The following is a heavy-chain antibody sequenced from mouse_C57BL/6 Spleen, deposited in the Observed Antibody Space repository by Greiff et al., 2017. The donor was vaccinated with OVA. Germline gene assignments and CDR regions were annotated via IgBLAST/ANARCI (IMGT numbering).Heavy chain of an antibody. V-gene: IGHV5-4*01. Sequence: EVKLQESGGGLVKPGGSLKLSCAASGFTFSSYAMSWVRQTPEKRLEWVATISDGGSYTYYPDNVKGRFTLSRDNAKNNLYLQVSHLKSEGTAMYDWARDRDEGGYLDYWGQGTTLTVSS. CDR1: GFTFSSYA. J-gene: IGHJ2*01. D-gene: IGHD3-3*01. CDR3: ARDRDEGGYLDY. CDR2: ISDGGSYT.